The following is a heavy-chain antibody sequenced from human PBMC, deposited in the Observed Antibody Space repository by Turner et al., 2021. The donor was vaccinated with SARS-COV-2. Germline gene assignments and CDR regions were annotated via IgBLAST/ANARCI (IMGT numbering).Heavy chain of an antibody. Sequence: QVQLVESGGGLVKPGGSRRLACAATGVTVSHYFISWIRQAPGKGLEWVSSISSSSSYIYYADSVKGRFTISRDNAKNSLYLQMNSLRAEDTAVYYCARGTYYYDSSVYSGTNWFDPWGQGTLVTVSS. V-gene: IGHV3-11*06. CDR3: ARGTYYYDSSVYSGTNWFDP. CDR1: GVTVSHYF. J-gene: IGHJ5*02. CDR2: ISSSSSYI. D-gene: IGHD3-22*01.